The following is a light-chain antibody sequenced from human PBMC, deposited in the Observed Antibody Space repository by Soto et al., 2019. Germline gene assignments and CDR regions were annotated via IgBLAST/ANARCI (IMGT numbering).Light chain of an antibody. J-gene: IGKJ1*01. CDR1: QSISSW. CDR2: KAS. V-gene: IGKV1-5*03. Sequence: DIQMTQSPSTLSASVGDRVIITCRASQSISSWLAWYQQKSGKAPKLLIYKASSLESGVPSRFSGSGSGTEFTLTISSPQPDDFATYYCQHYNSRGTFGQGTKVEIK. CDR3: QHYNSRGT.